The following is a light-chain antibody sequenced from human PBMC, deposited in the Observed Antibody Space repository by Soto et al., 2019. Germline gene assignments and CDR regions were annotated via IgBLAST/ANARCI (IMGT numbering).Light chain of an antibody. CDR3: PVYGNSPMYT. CDR1: QSVSNSS. CDR2: AAS. J-gene: IGKJ2*01. V-gene: IGKV3-20*01. Sequence: EIVLTQSPGTLSLSPGERATFSCRATQSVSNSSLAWYHQKPGQAPRLRLVAASRKATSIPDTFSGSGYGTDFTLNISRVESEDFAVYYCPVYGNSPMYTFGQGTRLEIK.